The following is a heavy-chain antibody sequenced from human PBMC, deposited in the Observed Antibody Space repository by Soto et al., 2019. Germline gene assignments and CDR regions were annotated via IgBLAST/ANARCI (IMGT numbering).Heavy chain of an antibody. Sequence: ASVKVSCKASGYTFTGYYMHWVRQAPGQGLEWMGWINPNSGGTNYAQKFQGWVTMTRDTSISTAYMELSRLRSDDTAVYYCARDDGGATSYYYYGMDVWGQGTTVTVSS. CDR2: INPNSGGT. V-gene: IGHV1-2*04. CDR3: ARDDGGATSYYYYGMDV. D-gene: IGHD1-26*01. J-gene: IGHJ6*02. CDR1: GYTFTGYY.